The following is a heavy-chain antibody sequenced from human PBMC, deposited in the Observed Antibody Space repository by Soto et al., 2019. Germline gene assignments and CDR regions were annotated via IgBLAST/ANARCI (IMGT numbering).Heavy chain of an antibody. J-gene: IGHJ5*02. CDR1: GGSISSGGYY. CDR3: ARDIRGYCSSASCPNWFDP. D-gene: IGHD2-2*01. Sequence: QVQLQESGPGLVKPSQTLSLTCTVSGGSISSGGYYWSWIRQHPGKGLEWIGYIYYSGSTYYNPSLKSRVTISVATSKNQFSLKLSSVTAADTAVYYCARDIRGYCSSASCPNWFDPWGQGTLVTVSS. CDR2: IYYSGST. V-gene: IGHV4-31*03.